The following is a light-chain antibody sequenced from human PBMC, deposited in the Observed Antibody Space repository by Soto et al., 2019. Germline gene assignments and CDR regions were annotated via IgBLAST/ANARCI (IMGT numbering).Light chain of an antibody. Sequence: QSALTQPASVSGSPGQSITISCTGTSIDVGVYDFVSWYQHYPGKAPKLMTFDVTHRPPGISDRFSGSKSANTASLTISGLQPEDEACYYCSSYTSRSTLVFGGGTKLTVL. J-gene: IGLJ2*01. CDR3: SSYTSRSTLV. CDR1: SIDVGVYDF. V-gene: IGLV2-14*01. CDR2: DVT.